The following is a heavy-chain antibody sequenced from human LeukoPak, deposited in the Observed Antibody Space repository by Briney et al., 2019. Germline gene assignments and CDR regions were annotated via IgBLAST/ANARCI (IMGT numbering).Heavy chain of an antibody. V-gene: IGHV1-8*01. D-gene: IGHD4-17*01. J-gene: IGHJ4*02. CDR2: MNPKSANT. CDR1: GYTFTAYD. CDR3: ARGKLTHGDYVAVDF. Sequence: ASVKVSCKASGYTFTAYDLSWVRQAPGQGLEWMGWMNPKSANTGYAQKFQGRVTMTRDTSINTAYMELSSLRSEDTAIYYCARGKLTHGDYVAVDFWGQGTLVTVSS.